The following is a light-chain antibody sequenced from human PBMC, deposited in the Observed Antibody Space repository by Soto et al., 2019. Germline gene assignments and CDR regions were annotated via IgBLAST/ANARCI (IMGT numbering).Light chain of an antibody. CDR2: DFS. CDR1: QSVSGY. J-gene: IGKJ4*01. Sequence: EIVLTQSPATLSLPPGERATLSCRASQSVSGYFAWYQQKPGQAPRLLIYDFSNRAPGIPARFSGSWSGTDFTLTISGLEPEDSAVYYCQQRHNRPPLTLGGGTKVDIK. CDR3: QQRHNRPPLT. V-gene: IGKV3-11*01.